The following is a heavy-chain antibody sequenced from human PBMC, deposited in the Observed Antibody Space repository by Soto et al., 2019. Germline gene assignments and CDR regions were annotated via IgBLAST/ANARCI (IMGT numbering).Heavy chain of an antibody. Sequence: PGGSLRLSCAASGFDASVNFMTWVRQAPGKGLEWVSAINNAGTTFYADSVKGRFTISRDDSKNTLYLQMNSLRAEDTAVYYCAKDQRRAVAGTFRSRLGEGNFDYWGQGTLVTVSS. CDR1: GFDASVNF. D-gene: IGHD6-19*01. CDR3: AKDQRRAVAGTFRSRLGEGNFDY. CDR2: INNAGTT. J-gene: IGHJ4*02. V-gene: IGHV3-66*01.